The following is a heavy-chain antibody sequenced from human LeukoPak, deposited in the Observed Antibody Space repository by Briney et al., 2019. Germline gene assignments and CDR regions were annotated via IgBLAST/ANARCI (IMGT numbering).Heavy chain of an antibody. CDR1: GFTVSSNY. V-gene: IGHV3-74*01. CDR2: INSDGSST. Sequence: GGSLRLSCAVSGFTVSSNYMSWVRQAPGKGLVWVSRINSDGSSTSYADSVKGRFTISRDNAKNTLYLQMNSLRAEDTAVYYCARDVYEQLDYWGQGTLVTVSS. CDR3: ARDVYEQLDY. D-gene: IGHD6-13*01. J-gene: IGHJ4*02.